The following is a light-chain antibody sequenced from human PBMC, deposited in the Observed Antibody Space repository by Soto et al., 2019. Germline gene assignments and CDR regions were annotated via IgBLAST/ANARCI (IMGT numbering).Light chain of an antibody. J-gene: IGKJ5*01. CDR2: KAS. Sequence: DIQMTQSPSTLSASVGDRVIITCRASQSVSSWLAWYQHKPGKAPKLLIYKASSLESGVPSRFSGSRSGTEFTRTINCLQPDDFAAYYWQQHRSYPVTCGQGTRLEIK. V-gene: IGKV1-5*03. CDR3: QQHRSYPVT. CDR1: QSVSSW.